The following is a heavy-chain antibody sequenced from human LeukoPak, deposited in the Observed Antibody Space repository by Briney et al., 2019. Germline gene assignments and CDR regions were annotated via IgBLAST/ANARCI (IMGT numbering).Heavy chain of an antibody. V-gene: IGHV3-30*02. CDR3: ANDVDTAMGLFDY. CDR1: GFTFSSYG. CDR2: IRYDGSNK. J-gene: IGHJ4*02. Sequence: GGSLRLSCAASGFTFSSYGMHWVRQAPGKGLEWVAFIRYDGSNKYYADSVKGRFTISRDNSKNTPYLQMNSLRAEDTAVYYCANDVDTAMGLFDYWGQGTLVTVSS. D-gene: IGHD5-18*01.